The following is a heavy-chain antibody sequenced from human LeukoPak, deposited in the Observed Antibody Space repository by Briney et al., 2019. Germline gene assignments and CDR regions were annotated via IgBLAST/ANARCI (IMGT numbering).Heavy chain of an antibody. Sequence: SETLSLTCTASGGSISSSSYYWGWIRQPPGKGLEWIGSIYHSGSTDYNPSLKSRVTISVDTSKNQFSLKLRSVTAADTAVYYCARDQAYCGGDCYFDFWGQGTLVTVSS. CDR3: ARDQAYCGGDCYFDF. CDR1: GGSISSSSYY. D-gene: IGHD2-21*02. CDR2: IYHSGST. J-gene: IGHJ4*02. V-gene: IGHV4-39*07.